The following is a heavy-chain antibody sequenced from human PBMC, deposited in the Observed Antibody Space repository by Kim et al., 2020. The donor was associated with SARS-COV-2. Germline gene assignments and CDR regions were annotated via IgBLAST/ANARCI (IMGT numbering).Heavy chain of an antibody. CDR1: GGSISSYY. Sequence: SETLSLTCTVSGGSISSYYWSWIRQPPGKGLEWIGHIQYSGRTNYNPSLKSRVTISVDTSKNQLSLRLSSVTAADTAVYYCARETGQVGATPGDHWYYGMDVWGQGTTVTVSS. CDR3: ARETGQVGATPGDHWYYGMDV. J-gene: IGHJ6*02. V-gene: IGHV4-59*01. D-gene: IGHD1-26*01. CDR2: IQYSGRT.